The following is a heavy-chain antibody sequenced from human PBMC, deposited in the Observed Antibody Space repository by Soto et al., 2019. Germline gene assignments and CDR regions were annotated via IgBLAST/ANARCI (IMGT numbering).Heavy chain of an antibody. D-gene: IGHD7-27*01. CDR3: ARDPTGDLYFDY. V-gene: IGHV6-1*01. CDR2: TYYRSKWYN. J-gene: IGHJ4*02. Sequence: SQTLSLTCAISGDTVSSNNAAWNWIRQCPARGLEWLGRTYYRSKWYNNYAVSVKSRITINPNTSKNQFSLQLNSVTPEDTAVYYCARDPTGDLYFDYWGQGSLVTVSS. CDR1: GDTVSSNNAA.